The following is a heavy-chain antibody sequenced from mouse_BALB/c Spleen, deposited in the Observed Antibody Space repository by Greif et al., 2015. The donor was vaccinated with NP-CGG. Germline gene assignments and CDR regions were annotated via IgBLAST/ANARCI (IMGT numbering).Heavy chain of an antibody. CDR2: ILPGSGST. CDR3: ASRGSPYYYAMDY. D-gene: IGHD1-1*01. V-gene: IGHV1-9*01. CDR1: GYIFSSYW. Sequence: QVQLQQSGAELMKPGASVKISCKATGYIFSSYWIEWVKQRPGHGLEWIGEILPGSGSTNYNEKFKGKATFTADTSSNTAYMQLSSLTSEDSAVYYCASRGSPYYYAMDYWGQGTSVTVSS. J-gene: IGHJ4*01.